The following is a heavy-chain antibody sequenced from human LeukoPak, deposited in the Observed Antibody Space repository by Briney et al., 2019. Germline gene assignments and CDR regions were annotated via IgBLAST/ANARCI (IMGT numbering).Heavy chain of an antibody. J-gene: IGHJ4*02. V-gene: IGHV4-34*01. CDR3: ARGRGVLMVYAIRFDY. Sequence: SETLSLTCAVYGGSFSGYYWSWIRQPPGKGLEWIGEINYSGSTNYNPSLKSRVTISVDTSKNQFSLKLSSVTAADTAVYYCARGRGVLMVYAIRFDYWGQGTLVTVSS. D-gene: IGHD2-8*01. CDR1: GGSFSGYY. CDR2: INYSGST.